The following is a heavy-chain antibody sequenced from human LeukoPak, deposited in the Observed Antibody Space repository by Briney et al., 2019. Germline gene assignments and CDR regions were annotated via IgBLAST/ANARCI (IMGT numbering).Heavy chain of an antibody. Sequence: GGSLRLSCAASGFTFSSYAMSWVRQAPGKGLEWVSGISGRGGSTYYADSVKGRFTISRDNSKNTLYLQMNSLRVEDTAVYYCAKDWKLWFGELWTYWGQGTLVTVSS. D-gene: IGHD3-10*01. CDR1: GFTFSSYA. CDR3: AKDWKLWFGELWTY. V-gene: IGHV3-23*01. CDR2: ISGRGGST. J-gene: IGHJ4*02.